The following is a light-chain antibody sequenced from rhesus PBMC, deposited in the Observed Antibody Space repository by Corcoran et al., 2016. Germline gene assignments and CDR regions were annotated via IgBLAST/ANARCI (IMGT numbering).Light chain of an antibody. Sequence: DIQMTQSPSSLSASVGDRVTITCRASQAISTFLNWYQQKPGNAPKLLFYSTESLESGVPSRFRGSGCGTEFTLTISSLQPEDVTTYYCQQYNSLPLTFGGGTKVEIK. CDR2: STE. CDR1: QAISTF. J-gene: IGKJ4*01. CDR3: QQYNSLPLT. V-gene: IGKV1-32*01.